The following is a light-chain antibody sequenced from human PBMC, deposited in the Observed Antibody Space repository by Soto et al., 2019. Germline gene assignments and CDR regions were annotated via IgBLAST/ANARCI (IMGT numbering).Light chain of an antibody. V-gene: IGKV3-20*01. J-gene: IGKJ1*01. CDR1: QSVSSTY. Sequence: EVVLTQSPGTLSLSPGERATLSCRASQSVSSTYLAWYQRRPGQAPRLLIYGASSRATGIPDRFSGSGSETDFTLTISRLEPDDFAVYYCQEYGSSRTFGQGTKVAIK. CDR3: QEYGSSRT. CDR2: GAS.